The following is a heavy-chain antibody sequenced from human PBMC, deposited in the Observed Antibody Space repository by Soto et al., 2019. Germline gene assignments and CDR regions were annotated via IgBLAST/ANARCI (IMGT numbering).Heavy chain of an antibody. CDR2: IYYSGST. CDR1: GGSINSSSYY. D-gene: IGHD5-18*01. CDR3: ARHELFLLGIQLWNWLDP. V-gene: IGHV4-39*01. J-gene: IGHJ5*02. Sequence: QLQLQESGPGLVKPSETLSLTCTVSGGSINSSSYYWGWIRQPPGKGLEWIGSIYYSGSTYYNPSLKSRVTISADTSRNQFPLKLISVPAADTAVDYCARHELFLLGIQLWNWLDPWGQGTLVTVSS.